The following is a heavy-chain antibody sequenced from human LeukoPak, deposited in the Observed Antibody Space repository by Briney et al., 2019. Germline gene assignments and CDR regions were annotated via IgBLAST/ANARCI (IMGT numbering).Heavy chain of an antibody. Sequence: ASVKVSCKASGGTFSSYAISWVRQAPGQGLEGMGGIIPIFGTANYAQKFQGRVTITADESTSTAYMELSSLRSEDTAVYYCARERRLPTVTTPYYFDYWGQGTLVTVSS. CDR1: GGTFSSYA. D-gene: IGHD4-17*01. V-gene: IGHV1-69*13. J-gene: IGHJ4*02. CDR2: IIPIFGTA. CDR3: ARERRLPTVTTPYYFDY.